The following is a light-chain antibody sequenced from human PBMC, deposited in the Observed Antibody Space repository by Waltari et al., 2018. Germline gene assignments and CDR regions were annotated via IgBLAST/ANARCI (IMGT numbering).Light chain of an antibody. CDR2: WAS. Sequence: SSQNVLYSSNNKNYLAWYQQKPGQPPKLLIYWASTRASGVPDRFSGSGSGTDFTLTISSLQAEDVAVYYCQQYYSTPLTFGPGTKVDIK. J-gene: IGKJ3*01. V-gene: IGKV4-1*01. CDR3: QQYYSTPLT. CDR1: QNVLYSSNNKNY.